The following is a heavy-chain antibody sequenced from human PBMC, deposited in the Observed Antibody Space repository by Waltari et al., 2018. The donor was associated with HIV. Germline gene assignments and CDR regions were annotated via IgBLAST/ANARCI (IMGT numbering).Heavy chain of an antibody. CDR1: GFTFRHSD. J-gene: IGHJ6*02. CDR2: IGTAGDT. V-gene: IGHV3-13*01. Sequence: EVQLVESGGGLVQPGGSRSLPCAASGFTFRHSDLHWVRQATGKGLEWVSGIGTAGDTYYPGSVKGRFTISRENAKNSLHLQMNSLRAGDTAVYYCVRICKLNCYYYYGMDVWGQGTTVTVSS. D-gene: IGHD1-1*01. CDR3: VRICKLNCYYYYGMDV.